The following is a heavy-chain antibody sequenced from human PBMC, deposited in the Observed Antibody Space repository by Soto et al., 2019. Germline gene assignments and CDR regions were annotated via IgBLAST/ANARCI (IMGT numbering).Heavy chain of an antibody. CDR1: GFTFRTYV. V-gene: IGHV3-33*01. CDR3: ARDGTFGAKGGSLDI. CDR2: FWYDGSNK. J-gene: IGHJ3*02. D-gene: IGHD3-16*01. Sequence: GGALRLSCAASGFTFRTYVMHWVRQSPGKGLEWVAIFWYDGSNKYYAESVKGRFTISRDNSKNTLYLQMNSLRAEDTAVYYCARDGTFGAKGGSLDIWGQGTMVTVSS.